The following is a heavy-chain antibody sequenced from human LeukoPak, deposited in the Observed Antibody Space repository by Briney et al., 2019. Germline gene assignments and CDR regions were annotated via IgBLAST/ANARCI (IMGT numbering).Heavy chain of an antibody. CDR1: GFTFSSYW. CDR3: ARDIGHMGYYYYGMDV. J-gene: IGHJ6*02. D-gene: IGHD3-16*02. Sequence: GGSLRLSCAASGFTFSSYWMSWVRQAPGKGLEWVANIKQDGSAKQYVDSVKGRFAISRDNAENSLYLQMNSLKAEDTAVYYCARDIGHMGYYYYGMDVWGQGTTVTVSS. CDR2: IKQDGSAK. V-gene: IGHV3-7*05.